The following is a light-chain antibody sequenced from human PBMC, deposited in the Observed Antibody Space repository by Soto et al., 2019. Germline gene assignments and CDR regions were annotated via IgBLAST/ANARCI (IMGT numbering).Light chain of an antibody. CDR2: GAS. Sequence: EIVLTQSPGTLSLSPGERATLSCRASQSVSSSYLAWYQQKPGQAPRLLIYGASSRATGILDRFSGSGSGTDFTLTISRLEPEDFAVYYCQQSGSSQTFGQGTKVEIK. CDR3: QQSGSSQT. J-gene: IGKJ1*01. V-gene: IGKV3-20*01. CDR1: QSVSSSY.